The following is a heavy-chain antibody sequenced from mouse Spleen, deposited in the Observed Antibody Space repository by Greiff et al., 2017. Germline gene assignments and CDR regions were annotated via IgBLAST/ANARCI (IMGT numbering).Heavy chain of an antibody. V-gene: IGHV5-9-3*01. J-gene: IGHJ2*01. CDR2: ISSGGSYT. CDR1: GFTFSSYA. Sequence: EVKLVESGGGLVKPGGSLKLSCAASGFTFSSYAMSWVRQTPEKRLEWVATISSGGSYTYYPDSVKGRFTISRDNAKNTLYLQMSSLRSEDTAMYYCARQDEYYFDYWGQGTTLTVSS. CDR3: ARQDEYYFDY.